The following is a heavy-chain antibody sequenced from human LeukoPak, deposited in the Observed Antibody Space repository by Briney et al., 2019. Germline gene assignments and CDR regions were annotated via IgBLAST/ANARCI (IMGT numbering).Heavy chain of an antibody. V-gene: IGHV4-59*12. CDR3: ARAYSSSWPFDP. Sequence: PSETLSLTCTVSGGSISSYYWSWLRQPPGKGLEWIGYIYYSGSTNYNPSLKSRVTISVDTSKNQFSLKLSSVTAADTAVYYCARAYSSSWPFDPWGQGTLVTVSS. CDR1: GGSISSYY. J-gene: IGHJ5*02. D-gene: IGHD6-13*01. CDR2: IYYSGST.